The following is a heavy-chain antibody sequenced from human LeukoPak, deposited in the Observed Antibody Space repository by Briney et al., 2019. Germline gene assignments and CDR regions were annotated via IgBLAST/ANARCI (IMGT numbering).Heavy chain of an antibody. CDR1: GYTFTTYF. D-gene: IGHD6-13*01. CDR3: ARLTRNAGPFDY. V-gene: IGHV1-46*01. J-gene: IGHJ4*02. CDR2: INPIGGST. Sequence: ASVKVSCMTSGYTFTTYFMHWVRQAPGQGLEWVAIINPIGGSTNYAQKFQGRVTVTRDLSTSTVYMELSNLGSEDTAVFYCARLTRNAGPFDYWGQGTLVTVSS.